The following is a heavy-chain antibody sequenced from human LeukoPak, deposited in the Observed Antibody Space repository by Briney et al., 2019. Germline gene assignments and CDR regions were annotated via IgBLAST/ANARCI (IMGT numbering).Heavy chain of an antibody. V-gene: IGHV4-39*07. Sequence: SETLSLTCTVSGGSITSSHYYWGLIRQPPGKGLEWIGSIYYSGSTYYSTSLRSRVIISVDTSKNQFSLKLSSVTAADTAVYYCARGSAHAFDIWGQGTMVTVSS. CDR3: ARGSAHAFDI. CDR2: IYYSGST. CDR1: GGSITSSHYY. J-gene: IGHJ3*02. D-gene: IGHD3-3*01.